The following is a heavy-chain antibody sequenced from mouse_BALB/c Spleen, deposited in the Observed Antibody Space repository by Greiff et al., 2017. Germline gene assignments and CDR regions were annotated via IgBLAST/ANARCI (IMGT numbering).Heavy chain of an antibody. Sequence: QVQLKQSGAELVRPGSSVKISCKASGYAFSSYWMNWVKQRPGQGLEWIGQIYPGDGDTNYNGKFKGKATLTADKSSSTAYMQLSSLTSEDSAVYFCANSSGYLYAMDYWGQGTSVTVSS. CDR1: GYAFSSYW. V-gene: IGHV1-80*01. J-gene: IGHJ4*01. CDR2: IYPGDGDT. D-gene: IGHD3-1*01. CDR3: ANSSGYLYAMDY.